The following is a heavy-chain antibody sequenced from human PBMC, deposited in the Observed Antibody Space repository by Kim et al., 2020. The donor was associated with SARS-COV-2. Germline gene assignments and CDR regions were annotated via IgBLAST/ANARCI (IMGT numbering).Heavy chain of an antibody. CDR1: GFTFNTYT. CDR3: AKVTSGSSGCCEYFQR. CDR2: ISGGGGRT. J-gene: IGHJ1*01. Sequence: GGSLRLSCAASGFTFNTYTMSWVRQAPGKGLEWVSGISGGGGRTSYADSVKGRFTISRDNSKNTLYLQMDSLRAEDTARYYCAKVTSGSSGCCEYFQRWGRGTLVTVSS. V-gene: IGHV3-23*01. D-gene: IGHD6-19*01.